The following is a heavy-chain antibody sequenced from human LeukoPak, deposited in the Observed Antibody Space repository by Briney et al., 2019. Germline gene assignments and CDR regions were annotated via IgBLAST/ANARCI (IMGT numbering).Heavy chain of an antibody. Sequence: SGGSLRLSCAASGFTFSGNYMRWVRQAPGKGLEWLSVIHRGGNTYYADSVKGRFTISRDSSKNTVFLQMDSLRAEDTAVYYCARDPGYGLGVDYGDYWGQGTLVTVSS. CDR3: ARDPGYGLGVDYGDY. CDR1: GFTFSGNY. V-gene: IGHV3-66*01. D-gene: IGHD3-10*01. CDR2: IHRGGNT. J-gene: IGHJ4*02.